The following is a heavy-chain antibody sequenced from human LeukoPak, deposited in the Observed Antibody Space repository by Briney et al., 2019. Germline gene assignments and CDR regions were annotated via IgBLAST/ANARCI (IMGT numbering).Heavy chain of an antibody. V-gene: IGHV1-69*04. CDR2: IIPNLGIA. CDR1: GGTFSSYT. Sequence: ASVKVSCKASGGTFSSYTISWVRQAPGHGREWMGRIIPNLGIANYAQKFQGRVTITADKATSTAYMELSSLRSEDTAVYYCARESYEFCSGYPAGGYMHVWGKGTTVTVSS. J-gene: IGHJ6*03. CDR3: ARESYEFCSGYPAGGYMHV. D-gene: IGHD3-3*01.